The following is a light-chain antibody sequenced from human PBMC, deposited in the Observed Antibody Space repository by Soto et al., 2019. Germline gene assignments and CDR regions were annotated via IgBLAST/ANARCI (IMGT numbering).Light chain of an antibody. J-gene: IGKJ2*01. CDR1: QSVGSN. CDR2: GAW. CDR3: QQYNDWRT. V-gene: IGKV3-15*01. Sequence: EIVMTQSPATLSVSPGERATLSCRASQSVGSNLAWYQQKPGQAPRLLIFGAWNRATDIPARFSGSGSGTEFTLTISSLQSEDYAVYYCQQYNDWRTFCQGTKLEIK.